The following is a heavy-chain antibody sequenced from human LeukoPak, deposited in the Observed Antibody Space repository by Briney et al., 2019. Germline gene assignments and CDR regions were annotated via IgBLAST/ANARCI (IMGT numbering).Heavy chain of an antibody. CDR1: GFTFSSYC. J-gene: IGHJ4*02. D-gene: IGHD4-23*01. V-gene: IGHV3-74*01. Sequence: GGSLRLSCAASGFTFSSYCMKWVRQAPGKGLVWVSRIGSDGSSTTYADSVKGRFSISRDNAKNTLYLQMNSLRVEDTAVYYCARGRPHGNDYWGQGTLVTVSS. CDR2: IGSDGSST. CDR3: ARGRPHGNDY.